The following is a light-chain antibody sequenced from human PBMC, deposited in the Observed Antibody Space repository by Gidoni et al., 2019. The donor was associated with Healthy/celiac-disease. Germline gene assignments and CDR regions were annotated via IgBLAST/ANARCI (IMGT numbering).Light chain of an antibody. Sequence: QSPLTQPASVSGSTRQSLTISCTGTSIYVGTYDLVSWYQRHPGEAPKLLIYEGSKRPSGISNRFSGSKSGDTASLTISGLQAEDEADYYCCSYAGSATPWVFGGGTKLTVL. CDR2: EGS. CDR1: SIYVGTYDL. J-gene: IGLJ3*02. CDR3: CSYAGSATPWV. V-gene: IGLV2-23*01.